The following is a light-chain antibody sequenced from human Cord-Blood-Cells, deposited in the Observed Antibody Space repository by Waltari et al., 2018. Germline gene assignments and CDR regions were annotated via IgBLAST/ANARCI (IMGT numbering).Light chain of an antibody. CDR3: QQYDNLPYT. J-gene: IGKJ2*01. V-gene: IGKV1-33*01. CDR2: DAS. CDR1: QDISNY. Sequence: DIQMTQSPSSLSASVGDRVTITCQASQDISNYLNWYQQKPGKAPKLLIYDASNLETGVPSRFSGSGSGTDFTFTISSLQPEYIATYYCQQYDNLPYTFGHGTKLEIK.